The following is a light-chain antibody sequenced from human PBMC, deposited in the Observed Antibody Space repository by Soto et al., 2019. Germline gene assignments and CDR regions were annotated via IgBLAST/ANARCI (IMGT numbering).Light chain of an antibody. V-gene: IGKV3-15*01. J-gene: IGKJ5*01. CDR3: QQYNNWPPLS. CDR2: GAS. CDR1: QSVTTN. Sequence: EIVMTQSSATLSVSPGERATLSCRASQSVTTNLAWYQQKPGQAPTLLIYGASTRATGIPARFSGSGSGTEFTLTISSLQSEDFAVYYCQQYNNWPPLSFGQGTRLEIK.